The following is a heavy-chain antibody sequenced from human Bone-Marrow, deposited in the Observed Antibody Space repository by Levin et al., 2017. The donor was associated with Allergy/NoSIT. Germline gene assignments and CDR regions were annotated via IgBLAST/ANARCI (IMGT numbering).Heavy chain of an antibody. Sequence: SLKISCAASGFTFDNYAMHWVRQPPGKGLEWVSGISWNSAKIGYGDSVKGRFTISRDNAKNSLYLQMNSLRAEDTALYYCIKYIQTPEATGVVLQFWGQGTLVMVSS. CDR1: GFTFDNYA. D-gene: IGHD4-11*01. CDR3: IKYIQTPEATGVVLQF. CDR2: ISWNSAKI. J-gene: IGHJ1*01. V-gene: IGHV3-9*01.